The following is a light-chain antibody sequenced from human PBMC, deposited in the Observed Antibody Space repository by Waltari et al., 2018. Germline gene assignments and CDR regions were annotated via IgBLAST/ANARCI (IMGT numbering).Light chain of an antibody. Sequence: QSPLTQPASVSASPGQSITISCTGTSSDIGGYVYASWSQQHPGRAPKLLIYEVDKRPSGISSRFSGSKSGNTASLTISGLQPEDEADYYCCSYTNSGTRVFGTGTKVTVL. J-gene: IGLJ1*01. V-gene: IGLV2-14*03. CDR1: SSDIGGYVY. CDR3: CSYTNSGTRV. CDR2: EVD.